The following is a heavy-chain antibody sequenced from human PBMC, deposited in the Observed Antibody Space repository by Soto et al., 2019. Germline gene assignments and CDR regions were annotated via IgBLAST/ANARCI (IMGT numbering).Heavy chain of an antibody. V-gene: IGHV3-7*01. CDR3: VRDYQNY. CDR2: IKEDGSVS. J-gene: IGHJ4*02. CDR1: GFTFSSHW. Sequence: EVQLADSGGGLVQPGGSLRLSCAGSGFTFSSHWMSWVRQPPGKGLEWVARIKEDGSVSYYVDSVKGRFTISRDNAKNSLYLQMNNLRVEDTALYYCVRDYQNYWGQRTLVTVSS. D-gene: IGHD3-16*02.